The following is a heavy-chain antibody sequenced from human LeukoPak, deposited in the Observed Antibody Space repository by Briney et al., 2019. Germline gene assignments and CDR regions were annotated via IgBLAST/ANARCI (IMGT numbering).Heavy chain of an antibody. J-gene: IGHJ4*02. CDR3: ARGSTTVTNYYFDC. V-gene: IGHV4-30-2*01. Sequence: SETLSLTCTVSGGSISSGGYYWSWIRQPPGKGLEWIGYIYHSGTTYYNPSLKSRVTISVDRSKNQFSLKLSSVTAADTAVYYCARGSTTVTNYYFDCWGQGTLVTVSS. D-gene: IGHD4-11*01. CDR2: IYHSGTT. CDR1: GGSISSGGYY.